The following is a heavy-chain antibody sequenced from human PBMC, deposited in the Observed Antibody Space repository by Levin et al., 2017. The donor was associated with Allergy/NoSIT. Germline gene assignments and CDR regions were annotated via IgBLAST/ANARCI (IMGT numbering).Heavy chain of an antibody. D-gene: IGHD4-17*01. Sequence: SCKASGYTFTSYYMHWVRQAPGQVLSCLFLLPPLFFLPLSSPPFPGRVTMTRDTSTSTVYMELSSLRSEDTAVYYCARSMTTVTTRDYWGQGTLVTVSS. CDR1: GYTFTSYY. J-gene: IGHJ4*02. CDR2: LPPLFFLP. V-gene: IGHV1-46*01. CDR3: ARSMTTVTTRDY.